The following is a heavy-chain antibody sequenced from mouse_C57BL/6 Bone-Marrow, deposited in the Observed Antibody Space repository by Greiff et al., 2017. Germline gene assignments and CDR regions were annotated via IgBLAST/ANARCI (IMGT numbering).Heavy chain of an antibody. V-gene: IGHV1-26*01. CDR2: INPNNGGT. Sequence: EVQLQQSGPELVKPGASVKISCKASGYTFTDYYMNWVNQSHGKSLEWIGDINPNNGGTSYNQKLKGKATLTVDKSSSTAYMELRSLTSEDSAVYYCARDYYGSSWYFDYWGQGTILTVSS. CDR3: ARDYYGSSWYFDY. D-gene: IGHD1-1*01. J-gene: IGHJ2*01. CDR1: GYTFTDYY.